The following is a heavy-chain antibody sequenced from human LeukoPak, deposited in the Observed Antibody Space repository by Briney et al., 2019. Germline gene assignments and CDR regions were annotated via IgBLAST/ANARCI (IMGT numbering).Heavy chain of an antibody. J-gene: IGHJ4*02. Sequence: PGGSLRLSCAASGFTFSSYGMHWVRQAPGKGLDWVAFIRYDGSNKYYADSVKGRFTISRDNSKNTLYLQMNSLGAEDTAVYYCAKDYYGSGSYYNGDTDYWGQGTLVTVSS. V-gene: IGHV3-30*02. D-gene: IGHD3-10*01. CDR3: AKDYYGSGSYYNGDTDY. CDR1: GFTFSSYG. CDR2: IRYDGSNK.